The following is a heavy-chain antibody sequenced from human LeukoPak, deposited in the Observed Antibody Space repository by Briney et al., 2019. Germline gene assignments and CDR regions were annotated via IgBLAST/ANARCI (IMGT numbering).Heavy chain of an antibody. CDR3: ASCIAPRYCRGSSCPPPRDAFDI. CDR2: ISSSGSTI. V-gene: IGHV3-11*04. Sequence: GGSLRLSCAASGFTFSDYYMSWLRQAPGKGLEWVSYISSSGSTIYYADSVKGRFTISRANAKHSLYLQMHRLRADVTAVYYCASCIAPRYCRGSSCPPPRDAFDIWGQGTMVTVSS. J-gene: IGHJ3*02. D-gene: IGHD2-15*01. CDR1: GFTFSDYY.